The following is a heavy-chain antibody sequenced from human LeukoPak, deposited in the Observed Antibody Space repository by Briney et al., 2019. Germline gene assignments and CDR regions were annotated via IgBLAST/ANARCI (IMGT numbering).Heavy chain of an antibody. V-gene: IGHV3-23*01. CDR2: ISGSGGST. J-gene: IGHJ4*02. CDR1: GFTFSSYS. Sequence: GGSLRLSCAASGFTFSSYSMSWVRQAPGKGLEWVSAISGSGGSTYYADSVKGRFTISRDNSKNTLYLQMNSLRAEDTAVYYCAKEGANWDRRRIFDYWGQGTLVTVSS. D-gene: IGHD7-27*01. CDR3: AKEGANWDRRRIFDY.